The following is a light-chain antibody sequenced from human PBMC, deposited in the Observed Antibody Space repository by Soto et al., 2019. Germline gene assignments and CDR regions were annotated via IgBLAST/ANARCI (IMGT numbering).Light chain of an antibody. J-gene: IGKJ2*01. Sequence: ELVMTQSPATLSVSPGERATLSCRASQSVSSSYLAWYQQKPGPAPRLPIYGASSRATGIPDRFSGSGSGTDYTLTISRLEPEDFVLYYCQQYGGSPLYTFGQGTKVDIK. CDR1: QSVSSSY. V-gene: IGKV3-20*01. CDR2: GAS. CDR3: QQYGGSPLYT.